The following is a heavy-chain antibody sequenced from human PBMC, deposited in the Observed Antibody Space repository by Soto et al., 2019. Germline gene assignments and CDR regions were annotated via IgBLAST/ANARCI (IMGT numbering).Heavy chain of an antibody. J-gene: IGHJ4*02. CDR2: INHSGST. V-gene: IGHV4-34*01. D-gene: IGHD6-19*01. CDR1: GGSFSGYY. Sequence: QVQLQQWGAGLLKPSETLSLTCAVYGGSFSGYYWSWIRQPPGKGLEWIGEINHSGSTNYNPSLKSRVIISVDTSKNQFPLKLSSVTAADTAVYYCARLSGWYGGDYWGQGTLVTVSS. CDR3: ARLSGWYGGDY.